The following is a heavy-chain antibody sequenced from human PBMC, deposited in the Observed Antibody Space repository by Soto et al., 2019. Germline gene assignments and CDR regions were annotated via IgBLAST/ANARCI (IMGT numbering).Heavy chain of an antibody. J-gene: IGHJ4*02. CDR2: IYYSGST. D-gene: IGHD2-2*02. V-gene: IGHV4-31*11. Sequence: ALSLACAFSGGSISRGGYYLSGIRQHPGKGLEWIGYIYYSGSTYYNPSLKSRVTISVDTSKNQFSLKLNSVTAADTAVYYCARVSFPIQYRDDWGQGTLVTVSS. CDR1: GGSISRGGYY. CDR3: ARVSFPIQYRDD.